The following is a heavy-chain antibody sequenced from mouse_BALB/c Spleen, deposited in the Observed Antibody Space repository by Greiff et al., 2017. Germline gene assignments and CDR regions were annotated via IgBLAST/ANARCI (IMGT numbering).Heavy chain of an antibody. J-gene: IGHJ3*01. CDR2: ISSGGST. D-gene: IGHD2-4*01. V-gene: IGHV5-6-5*01. CDR1: GFTFSSYA. Sequence: EVMLVESGGGLVKPGGSLKLSCAASGFTFSSYAMSWVRQTPEKRLEWVASISSGGSTYYPDSVKGRFTISRDNARNILYLQMSSLRSEDTAMYYCARAAYDYDEAWFAYWGQGTLVTVSA. CDR3: ARAAYDYDEAWFAY.